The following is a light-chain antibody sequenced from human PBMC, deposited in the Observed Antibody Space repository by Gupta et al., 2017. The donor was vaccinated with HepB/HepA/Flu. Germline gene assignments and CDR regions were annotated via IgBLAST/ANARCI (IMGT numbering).Light chain of an antibody. J-gene: IGLJ2*01. V-gene: IGLV1-47*01. CDR2: RNN. Sequence: QSVLTQAPSASGTPGQRVTISCSGSSSNIGNNYVYWYQLVPGTAPKLLIYRNNQLPSGVPVRFSGSKSVTSASLAISGLRSEDEADYYCAAWDDSLSGLVFGGGTNLTVL. CDR1: SSNIGNNY. CDR3: AAWDDSLSGLV.